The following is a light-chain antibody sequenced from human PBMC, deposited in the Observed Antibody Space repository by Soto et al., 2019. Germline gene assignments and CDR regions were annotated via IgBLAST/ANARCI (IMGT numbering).Light chain of an antibody. J-gene: IGLJ1*01. V-gene: IGLV1-40*01. Sequence: QSVLTQPPSVPGAPGQRVTISCTGNSSNIGAGYDVHWYQQLPGAAPKLLIYVNSNRPSGVPDRFSGSKSGTSVSLSITGLQAEDEADYYCQAYDSRLSEVCGTGTKVTVL. CDR3: QAYDSRLSEV. CDR1: SSNIGAGYD. CDR2: VNS.